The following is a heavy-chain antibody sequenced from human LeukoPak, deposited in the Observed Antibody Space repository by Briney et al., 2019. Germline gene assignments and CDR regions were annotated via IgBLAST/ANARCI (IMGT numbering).Heavy chain of an antibody. D-gene: IGHD3-22*01. CDR1: GFTFSTYS. V-gene: IGHV3-48*04. Sequence: PGGSLRLSCAASGFTFSTYSIDWVRQAPGKGLEWISYISSSSTIDFADSVKGRFTISRDNARNSVYLQMNSLRAEDTAVYYCARVHTSSYAADLWGQGTLVTASS. CDR2: ISSSSTI. CDR3: ARVHTSSYAADL. J-gene: IGHJ5*02.